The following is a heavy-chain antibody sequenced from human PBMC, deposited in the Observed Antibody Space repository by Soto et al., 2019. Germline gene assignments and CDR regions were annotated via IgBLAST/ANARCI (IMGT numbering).Heavy chain of an antibody. V-gene: IGHV1-69*02. J-gene: IGHJ4*02. CDR2: IIPILGIA. D-gene: IGHD1-1*01. Sequence: QVQLVQSGAEVKKPGSSVKVSCKASGGTFSSYTISWVRQAPGQGLEWMGRIIPILGIANYAQKFQGRVTITEDKSTSTAYMELSSLRSEDTAVYYCASTNGIRDATTERDYWGQGTLVTVSS. CDR3: ASTNGIRDATTERDY. CDR1: GGTFSSYT.